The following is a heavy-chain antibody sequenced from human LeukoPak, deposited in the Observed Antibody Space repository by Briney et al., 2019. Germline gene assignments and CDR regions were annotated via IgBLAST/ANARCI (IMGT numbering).Heavy chain of an antibody. V-gene: IGHV1-2*02. CDR1: GYTFTGYY. CDR2: INPNSGGT. D-gene: IGHD2-15*01. J-gene: IGHJ4*02. Sequence: ASVKVSCEASGYTFTGYYMHWVRQAPGQGLEWMGWINPNSGGTNYAQKFQGRVTMTRDTSISTAYMELNRLRSDDTAVYYCARTYFYCSGGSCFSAYYFDYWGQGTLVTVSS. CDR3: ARTYFYCSGGSCFSAYYFDY.